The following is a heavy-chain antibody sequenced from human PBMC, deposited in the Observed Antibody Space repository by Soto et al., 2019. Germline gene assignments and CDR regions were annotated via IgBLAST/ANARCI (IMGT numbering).Heavy chain of an antibody. J-gene: IGHJ5*02. V-gene: IGHV1-46*03. D-gene: IGHD2-21*01. Sequence: QVQLVQSGAEVKKPGASVKVSCKASGYTFTSYYMHWVRQAPGQGLEWMGIINPSGGSTSYAQKFQGRVTMTRDTSTSTVYMELSSLRSEDTAVYYCATAYCGGDWYSKFDPWGQGTLVTVSS. CDR2: INPSGGST. CDR1: GYTFTSYY. CDR3: ATAYCGGDWYSKFDP.